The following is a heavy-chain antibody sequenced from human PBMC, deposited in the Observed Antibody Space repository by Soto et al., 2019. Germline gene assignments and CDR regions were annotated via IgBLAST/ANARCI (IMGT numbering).Heavy chain of an antibody. J-gene: IGHJ4*02. CDR3: ARGLNVGAYDY. CDR2: ISGSSSLK. V-gene: IGHV3-21*01. D-gene: IGHD1-26*01. CDR1: GFTFSSYN. Sequence: GGSLRLSCAASGFTFSSYNMYWVRQAPGKGLEWVSAISGSSSLKYYADSMKGRFTISRDNAKNSLYLEMNSLRAEDTALYYCARGLNVGAYDYWGQGILVTVSS.